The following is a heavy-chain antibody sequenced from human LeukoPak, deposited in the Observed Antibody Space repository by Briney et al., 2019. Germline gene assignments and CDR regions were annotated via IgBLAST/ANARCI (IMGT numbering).Heavy chain of an antibody. Sequence: ASVKVSCKASGYTFTDYYMQWVRQAPAQGLEWMGWFNPNSGGTNYAQKFQGRVTITRDTSISTAYMELSRLRSDDTAVYYCARGGLRSTSRFLDYWGQGTLVTVSS. J-gene: IGHJ4*02. CDR1: GYTFTDYY. CDR3: ARGGLRSTSRFLDY. CDR2: FNPNSGGT. V-gene: IGHV1-2*02. D-gene: IGHD2-2*01.